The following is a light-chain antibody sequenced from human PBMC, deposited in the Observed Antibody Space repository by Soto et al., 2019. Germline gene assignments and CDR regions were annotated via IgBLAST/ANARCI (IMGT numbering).Light chain of an antibody. CDR1: SSDVGGYNY. CDR3: SSYTSSSTVV. Sequence: QPVSVSGSPGQSITISCTGTSSDVGGYNYVSWYQQHPGKAPKLMIYEVSNRPSGVSNRFSGSKSGNTASLTISGLQAEDEADYYCSSYTSSSTVVFGGGTKVTVL. V-gene: IGLV2-14*01. J-gene: IGLJ2*01. CDR2: EVS.